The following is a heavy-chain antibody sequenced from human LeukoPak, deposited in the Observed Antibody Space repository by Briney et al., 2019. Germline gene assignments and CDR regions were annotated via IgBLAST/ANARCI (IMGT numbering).Heavy chain of an antibody. Sequence: GGSLRLSCAASGFTFSDDYMSWIRQAPGKGLEWVAYISNSGSTTYYADSVKGRFTISRDNAKNSLYLQMNSLRAEDTAVYYCARGQSSSWYPYVVPYNWFDPWGQGTLVTVSS. D-gene: IGHD6-13*01. CDR2: ISNSGSTT. J-gene: IGHJ5*02. CDR3: ARGQSSSWYPYVVPYNWFDP. CDR1: GFTFSDDY. V-gene: IGHV3-11*01.